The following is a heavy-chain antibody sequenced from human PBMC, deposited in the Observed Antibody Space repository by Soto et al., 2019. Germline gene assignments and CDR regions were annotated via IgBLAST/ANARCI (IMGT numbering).Heavy chain of an antibody. D-gene: IGHD5-18*01. V-gene: IGHV3-30*18. CDR3: AKEXIRGYSYGYHYYYGMDV. J-gene: IGHJ6*02. Sequence: GGSLRLSCAASGFTFSSYGMHWVRQAPGKGLEWVAVISYDGSNKYYADSVKGRFTISRDNSKNTLYLQMNSLRAEDTAVYYCAKEXIRGYSYGYHYYYGMDVWGQGTTVTVSS. CDR1: GFTFSSYG. CDR2: ISYDGSNK.